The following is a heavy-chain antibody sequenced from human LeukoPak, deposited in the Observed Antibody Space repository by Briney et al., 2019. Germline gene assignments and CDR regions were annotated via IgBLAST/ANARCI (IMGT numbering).Heavy chain of an antibody. CDR1: GFSFSDSV. CDR3: ARDGHGNWNDGGWFDP. D-gene: IGHD1-1*01. J-gene: IGHJ5*02. CDR2: ISHDVKTT. V-gene: IGHV3-30*04. Sequence: PGGSLRLSCVASGFSFSDSVIHWVRQAPGKGLEWVAVISHDVKTTYYADSAKGRFTISRDNAKNTLYLQMNSLRAEDTAVYYCARDGHGNWNDGGWFDPWGQGTLVTVSS.